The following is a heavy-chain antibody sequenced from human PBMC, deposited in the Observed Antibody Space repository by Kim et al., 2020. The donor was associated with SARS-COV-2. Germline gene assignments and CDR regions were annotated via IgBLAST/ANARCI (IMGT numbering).Heavy chain of an antibody. V-gene: IGHV4-30-2*06. J-gene: IGHJ4*02. D-gene: IGHD3-3*01. CDR1: GVPFSLGQYS. CDR2: IHHAGSS. CDR3: ARARGPDFWSGPLHYFDL. Sequence: SETLSLTCAVSGVPFSLGQYSWNWIRQSPGKALEWIGYIHHAGSSHFSASLKRLVSMSVDKSTNQFSLKLAYVTVATTAMYFCARARGPDFWSGPLHYFDLWGQGILVTVS.